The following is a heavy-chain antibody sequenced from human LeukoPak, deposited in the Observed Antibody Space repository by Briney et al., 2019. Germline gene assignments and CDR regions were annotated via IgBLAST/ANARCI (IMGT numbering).Heavy chain of an antibody. J-gene: IGHJ6*02. D-gene: IGHD3-3*01. CDR2: IYYSGST. CDR1: GGSISSSSYY. CDR3: ARDLGVNYGMDV. V-gene: IGHV4-39*07. Sequence: KPSETLSLTCTVSGGSISSSSYYWGWIRQPPGKGLEWIGSIYYSGSTYYNPSLKSRVTISVDTSKNQFSLKLSSVTAADTAVYYCARDLGVNYGMDVWGQGTTVTVSS.